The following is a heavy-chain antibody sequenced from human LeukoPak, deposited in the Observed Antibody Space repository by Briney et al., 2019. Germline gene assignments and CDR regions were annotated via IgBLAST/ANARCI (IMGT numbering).Heavy chain of an antibody. J-gene: IGHJ4*02. CDR3: ARETYYYDSSGYYPFFDY. Sequence: PGGSLRLSCAASGFTFSSHDMNWVRQAPGKGLEWVSFISSSGSTIYYADSVKGRFTISRDNAKNSLYLQMNSLRAEDTAVYYCARETYYYDSSGYYPFFDYWGQGTLVTVSS. D-gene: IGHD3-22*01. CDR2: ISSSGSTI. V-gene: IGHV3-48*04. CDR1: GFTFSSHD.